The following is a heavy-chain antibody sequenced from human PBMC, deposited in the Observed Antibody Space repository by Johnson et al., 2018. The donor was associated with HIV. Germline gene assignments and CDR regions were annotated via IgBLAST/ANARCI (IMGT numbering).Heavy chain of an antibody. CDR1: GFTFSSYA. V-gene: IGHV3-30-3*01. J-gene: IGHJ3*02. CDR2: ISYDGGNK. CDR3: ARDWGFDDSSWPMEMGGAVDI. D-gene: IGHD6-13*01. Sequence: QVQLVESGGGVVQPGRSLRLSCAVSGFTFSSYAMHWVRQAPGKGLEWVAVISYDGGNKYYADSVKGRFTISRDNSKNTLYLQMNSLRPEDTAVYYCARDWGFDDSSWPMEMGGAVDIWGQGTMVTVSS.